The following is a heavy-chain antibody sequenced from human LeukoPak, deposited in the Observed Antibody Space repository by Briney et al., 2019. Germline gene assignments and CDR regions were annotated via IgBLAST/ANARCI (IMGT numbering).Heavy chain of an antibody. CDR2: IYYSGST. Sequence: SETLSLTCTVSGGSISSYYWSWIRQPPGKGLEWIGYIYYSGSTNYNPSLKSRVTISVDTSKNQFSLKLSSVTAADTAVYYCARRSSSWYFDYWGQGTLVTVSS. V-gene: IGHV4-59*08. D-gene: IGHD6-13*01. CDR3: ARRSSSWYFDY. CDR1: GGSISSYY. J-gene: IGHJ4*02.